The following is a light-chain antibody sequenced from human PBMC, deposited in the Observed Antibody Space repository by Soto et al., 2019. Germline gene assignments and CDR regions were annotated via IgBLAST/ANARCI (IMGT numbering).Light chain of an antibody. J-gene: IGLJ1*01. CDR2: EGS. V-gene: IGLV2-23*01. CDR1: SSDVGSYNL. Sequence: QSVLTQPACVSGSPGQLITISCTGTSSDVGSYNLVSWYQQHPGKAPKLMIYEGSKRPSGVSNRFSGSKSGNTASLTISGLQAEDEADYYCCSYAGNSLYVFGTGTKVTVL. CDR3: CSYAGNSLYV.